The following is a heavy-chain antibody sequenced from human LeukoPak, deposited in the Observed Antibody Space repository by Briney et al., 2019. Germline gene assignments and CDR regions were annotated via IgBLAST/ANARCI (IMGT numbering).Heavy chain of an antibody. D-gene: IGHD3-10*01. CDR3: ERGPTSGSGNYRTLFDY. J-gene: IGHJ4*02. CDR2: ISYDGGNK. V-gene: IGHV3-30*04. CDR1: GFTFSTYA. Sequence: GGSLRLSCAASGFTFSTYAIHWVRQAPGKGLERVAVISYDGGNKYYADSVKGRFTISRDNSKNTLNLQMNSLRAEDTAVYYCERGPTSGSGNYRTLFDYWGQGTLVNVSS.